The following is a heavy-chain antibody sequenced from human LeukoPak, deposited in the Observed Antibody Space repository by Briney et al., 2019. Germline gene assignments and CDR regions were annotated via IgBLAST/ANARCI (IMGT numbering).Heavy chain of an antibody. V-gene: IGHV1-2*02. J-gene: IGHJ4*02. D-gene: IGHD4-23*01. CDR1: GYTFTGYY. CDR3: ARESYSHWGGNVDY. CDR2: INPNSGGT. Sequence: ASVKVSCKASGYTFTGYYMHWVRQAPGQGLEWMGWINPNSGGTNYAQKFQGRVTMTRDTSISTAYMELSRLRSDDTAVYYCARESYSHWGGNVDYWGQGTLVTVSS.